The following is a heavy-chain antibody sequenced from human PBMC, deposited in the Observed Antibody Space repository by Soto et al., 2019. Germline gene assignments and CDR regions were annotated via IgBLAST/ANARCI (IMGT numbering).Heavy chain of an antibody. Sequence: GGSLRLSCAASGFTFDDYAMHWVRQAPGKGLEWVSGISWNSGSIGYADSVKGRFTISRDNAKNSLYLQMNSLRAEDTTLYYCAKDTGYSSSLTRLDYWGQGTLVTVSS. CDR3: AKDTGYSSSLTRLDY. D-gene: IGHD6-13*01. CDR2: ISWNSGSI. V-gene: IGHV3-9*01. J-gene: IGHJ4*02. CDR1: GFTFDDYA.